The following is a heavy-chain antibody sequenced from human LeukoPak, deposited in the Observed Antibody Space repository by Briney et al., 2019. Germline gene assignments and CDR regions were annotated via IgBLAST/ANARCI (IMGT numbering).Heavy chain of an antibody. J-gene: IGHJ6*03. V-gene: IGHV4-39*01. CDR2: IYYSGST. CDR1: GGSISSSSYY. Sequence: SETLSLTCTVSGGSISSSSYYWGWIRQPPGKGLEWIGSIYYSGSTYYNPSLKSRVTISVDTSKNQFSLKLSSVTAADTAVYYCALLASIRADYYYMDVWGKGTTVTISS. CDR3: ALLASIRADYYYMDV. D-gene: IGHD3-3*02.